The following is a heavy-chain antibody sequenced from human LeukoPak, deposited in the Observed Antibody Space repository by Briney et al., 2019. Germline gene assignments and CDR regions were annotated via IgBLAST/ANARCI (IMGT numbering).Heavy chain of an antibody. CDR3: ARGEPYVVQGRSPLNKFDY. V-gene: IGHV1-69*13. CDR1: GGTFSSYA. CDR2: IIPIFGTA. J-gene: IGHJ4*02. Sequence: SVKVSCKASGGTFSSYAISWVRQAPGQGLEWMGGIIPIFGTANYAQKFQGRVTITADESTSTAYMELSSLRSEDTAVYYCARGEPYVVQGRSPLNKFDYWGQGTLVTVSS. D-gene: IGHD1-14*01.